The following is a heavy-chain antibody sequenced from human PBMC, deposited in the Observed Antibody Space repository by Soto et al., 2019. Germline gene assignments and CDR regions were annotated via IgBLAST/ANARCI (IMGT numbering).Heavy chain of an antibody. CDR2: ISAYNGNT. CDR1: GYTFTSYG. CDR3: ATEQTYYYDSSGYYLLYYFDY. Sequence: ASVKVSCKASGYTFTSYGISWVRQAPGQGLEWMGWISAYNGNTNYAQKLQGRVTMTTDTSTSTAYMELRSLRSEDTAVYYCATEQTYYYDSSGYYLLYYFDYWGQGTLVTVSS. V-gene: IGHV1-18*04. D-gene: IGHD3-22*01. J-gene: IGHJ4*02.